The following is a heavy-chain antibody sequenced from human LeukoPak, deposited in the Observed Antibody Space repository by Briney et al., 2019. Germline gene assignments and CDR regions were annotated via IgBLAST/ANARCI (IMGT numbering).Heavy chain of an antibody. CDR1: GLIVSSTY. J-gene: IGHJ4*02. V-gene: IGHV3-53*01. CDR2: IYSGDNT. Sequence: GGSLRLSCAASGLIVSSTYLTWVRQAPGKGLEWVSDIYSGDNTYYGDSVKGRFTISRDNSKNTLYLQMNSLRAEDTAVYYCMRDNGDCVEYWGQGTLVTVSS. CDR3: MRDNGDCVEY. D-gene: IGHD2-21*02.